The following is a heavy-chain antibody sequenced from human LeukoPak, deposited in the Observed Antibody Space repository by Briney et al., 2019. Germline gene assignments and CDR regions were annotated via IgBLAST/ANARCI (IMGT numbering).Heavy chain of an antibody. CDR3: ARVDGGDSSGYYWSFDY. D-gene: IGHD3-22*01. J-gene: IGHJ4*02. V-gene: IGHV4-39*07. Sequence: SETLSLTCTVSGGSISSSSYYWGWIRQPPGKGLEWIGSIYHSGSTYYNPSLKSRVTISVDTSKNQFSLKLSSVTAADTAVYYCARVDGGDSSGYYWSFDYWGQGTLVTVSS. CDR2: IYHSGST. CDR1: GGSISSSSYY.